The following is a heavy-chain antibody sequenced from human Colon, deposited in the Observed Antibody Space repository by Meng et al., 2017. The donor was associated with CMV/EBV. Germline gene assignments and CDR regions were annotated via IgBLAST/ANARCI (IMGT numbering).Heavy chain of an antibody. J-gene: IGHJ4*02. CDR2: IRDKANNFAT. V-gene: IGHV3-73*01. D-gene: IGHD5-24*01. CDR1: GFTFSSYA. Sequence: GESLKISCAASGFTFSSYAMSWVRQASGKGLEWVGRIRDKANNFATAYAASVKGRFTISRDDSKNTAYLQMNSLKSEDTAVYYCVSTRDGYTYFDSWGQGTLVTVSS. CDR3: VSTRDGYTYFDS.